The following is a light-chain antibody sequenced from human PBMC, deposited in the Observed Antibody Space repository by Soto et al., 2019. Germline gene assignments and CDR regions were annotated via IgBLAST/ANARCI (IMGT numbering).Light chain of an antibody. CDR2: DVS. V-gene: IGLV2-14*03. Sequence: QSALTQPASVSGSPGQSITISCTGTSNDVGGYDYVSWYQQHPGKAPKLMIYDVSNRPSGVSHRFSGSKSGNTASLTISGRPAEDEAESYCSSYTSSITPDVFGTGTKLTVL. J-gene: IGLJ1*01. CDR3: SSYTSSITPDV. CDR1: SNDVGGYDY.